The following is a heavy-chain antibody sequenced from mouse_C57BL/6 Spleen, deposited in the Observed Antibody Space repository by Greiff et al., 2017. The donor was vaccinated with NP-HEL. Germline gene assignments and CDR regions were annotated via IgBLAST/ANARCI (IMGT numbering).Heavy chain of an antibody. CDR2: ISDGGSYT. J-gene: IGHJ3*01. V-gene: IGHV5-4*03. Sequence: EVKVVESGGGLVKPGGSLKLSCAASGFTFSSYAMSWVRQTPDKRLEWDATISDGGSYTYYPDNVKGRFTISRDNDTNNLYLQMSHLKSEDTAMYYCAGGDDYAGPAWFAYWGQGTLVTVSA. D-gene: IGHD2-4*01. CDR3: AGGDDYAGPAWFAY. CDR1: GFTFSSYA.